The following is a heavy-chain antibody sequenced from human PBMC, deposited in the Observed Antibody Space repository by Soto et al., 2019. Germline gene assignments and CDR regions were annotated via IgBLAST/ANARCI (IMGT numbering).Heavy chain of an antibody. D-gene: IGHD2-2*02. V-gene: IGHV4-59*01. Sequence: PSETLSLTCTVSGGSISSYYWSWIRQPPGKGLEWIGYIYYSGRTNYNPSLKSRVTISVDTSKIHFSLKLSSVPAADTAVYYCARGYCSSTICYIWDNWFDPWGQGTLVTVSS. CDR1: GGSISSYY. CDR2: IYYSGRT. CDR3: ARGYCSSTICYIWDNWFDP. J-gene: IGHJ5*02.